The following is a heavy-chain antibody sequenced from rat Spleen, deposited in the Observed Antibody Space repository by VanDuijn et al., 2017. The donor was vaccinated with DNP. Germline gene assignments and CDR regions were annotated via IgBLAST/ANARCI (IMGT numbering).Heavy chain of an antibody. V-gene: IGHV2-19*01. CDR3: TRVGNGYFDY. CDR1: GFSLTDYS. CDR2: ISSGGST. Sequence: QVQLKESGPGMVQPSQTLSLTCTVSGFSLTDYSVHWVRQPPGKVLEWIAAISSGGSTYYNSALKSRLSISRDTSKSQVFLKMNSLQTEDTAIYYCTRVGNGYFDYWGQGVMVTVSS. J-gene: IGHJ2*01.